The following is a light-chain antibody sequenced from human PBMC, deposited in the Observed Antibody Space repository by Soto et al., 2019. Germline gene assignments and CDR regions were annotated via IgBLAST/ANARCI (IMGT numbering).Light chain of an antibody. J-gene: IGLJ2*01. CDR1: SSNIGANY. CDR3: CSYAGSYTFV. V-gene: IGLV1-47*01. CDR2: RVN. Sequence: QTVVPQPPSASGTPGQRVTISCSGSSSNIGANYVSWYQQLPGTAPKLLIYRVNQRPSGVPDRFSGSKSGTSASLAISGLQAEDEADYYCCSYAGSYTFVFGGGTQLTVL.